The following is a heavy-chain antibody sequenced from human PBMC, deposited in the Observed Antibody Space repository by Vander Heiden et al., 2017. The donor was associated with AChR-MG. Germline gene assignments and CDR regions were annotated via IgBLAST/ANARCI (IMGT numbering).Heavy chain of an antibody. CDR2: ISGSGGST. V-gene: IGHV3-23*01. CDR3: AKEPGRDTGY. J-gene: IGHJ4*02. Sequence: EVQLLESGGGLVQPGGSLRLSCAAPGFTFSSDAMSWVRQAPGKGLEWVSAISGSGGSTYDADSVKGRFTISRDNSKNTLYLQMNSLRAEDAAVYYCAKEPGRDTGYWGQGTLVTVSS. CDR1: GFTFSSDA.